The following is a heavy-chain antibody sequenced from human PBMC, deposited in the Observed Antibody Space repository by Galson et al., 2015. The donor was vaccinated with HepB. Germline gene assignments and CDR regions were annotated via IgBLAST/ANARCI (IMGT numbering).Heavy chain of an antibody. CDR1: GFTFSSSW. J-gene: IGHJ6*02. CDR2: IKQDGSEK. D-gene: IGHD6-6*01. V-gene: IGHV3-7*03. CDR3: ARDSPLLYSRSREDYYYGMDV. Sequence: SLRLSCAASGFTFSSSWMSWVRQAPGKGLEWVANIKQDGSEKYYVDSVKGRFTISRDNAKNSLYLQMNSLRAEDTAVYYCARDSPLLYSRSREDYYYGMDVWGQGTTVTVSS.